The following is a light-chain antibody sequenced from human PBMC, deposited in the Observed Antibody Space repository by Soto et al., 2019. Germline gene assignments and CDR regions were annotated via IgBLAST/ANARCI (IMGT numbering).Light chain of an antibody. CDR2: EVS. CDR3: SSYTSNSTYV. J-gene: IGLJ1*01. V-gene: IGLV2-14*01. Sequence: QSALTQPAYVSGSPGQSITISCTGTSSDVGGYNYVSWYQQHPGKAPKRMIYEVSNRPSGVSNRFSGSKSGNTASLTISGLQDEDEADYSCSSYTSNSTYVFGTGTKLTVL. CDR1: SSDVGGYNY.